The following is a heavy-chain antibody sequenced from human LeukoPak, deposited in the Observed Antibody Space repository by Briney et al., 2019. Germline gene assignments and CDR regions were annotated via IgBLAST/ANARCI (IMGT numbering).Heavy chain of an antibody. V-gene: IGHV3-30*02. CDR1: GFIFRSYA. J-gene: IGHJ4*02. Sequence: GGSLRLSCEASGFIFRSYAMHWVRQAPGKGLEWVAFIRFDGSKKYYGESVKGRFTISRDNAKNSLYLQMNSLRPEDTALYYCATNGGGGSGYGNFDYWGQGTLVTVSS. CDR2: IRFDGSKK. CDR3: ATNGGGGSGYGNFDY. D-gene: IGHD5-12*01.